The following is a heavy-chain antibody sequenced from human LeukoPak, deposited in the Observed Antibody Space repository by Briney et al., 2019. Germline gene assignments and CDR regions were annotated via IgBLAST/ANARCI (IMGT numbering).Heavy chain of an antibody. Sequence: ASVKVSCKASGYTFISFDIDWVRQATGQGLEWMGWMSPKSGNTDYAQKFQGRVTMTRNTSINTAYLELSSLRSDDTAVYYCARGDGYNSHDAFDIWGQGTMVTVSS. CDR3: ARGDGYNSHDAFDI. J-gene: IGHJ3*02. D-gene: IGHD5-24*01. V-gene: IGHV1-8*01. CDR1: GYTFISFD. CDR2: MSPKSGNT.